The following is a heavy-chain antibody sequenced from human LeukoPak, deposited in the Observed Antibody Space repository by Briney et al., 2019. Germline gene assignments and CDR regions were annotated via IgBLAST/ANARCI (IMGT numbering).Heavy chain of an antibody. CDR2: IYYNGNT. Sequence: SETLSLTCTVSGGSVSFYYWSWIRQPPGKGLEWIGYIYYNGNTNYSPSLKSRVTMSVDTSKNLFSLKVSSVTAADTAVYYCARGRSNYYGMDVWGQGTTVTVSS. CDR1: GGSVSFYY. V-gene: IGHV4-59*02. J-gene: IGHJ6*02. D-gene: IGHD1-26*01. CDR3: ARGRSNYYGMDV.